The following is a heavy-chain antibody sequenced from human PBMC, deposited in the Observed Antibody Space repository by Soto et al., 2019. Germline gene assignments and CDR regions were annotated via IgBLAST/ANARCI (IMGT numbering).Heavy chain of an antibody. J-gene: IGHJ4*02. CDR3: AGASNYNYAFEY. V-gene: IGHV3-53*01. Sequence: WGSLGRGSAPSVFTVKGNYVCGARQASGKGMEWVSIIFSGGMTYYTDSVKGRFTISKDISKNTLSLQMDSLRADDTAVHFCAGASNYNYAFEYWGLGTTVTVSS. CDR1: VFTVKGNY. CDR2: IFSGGMT. D-gene: IGHD1-1*01.